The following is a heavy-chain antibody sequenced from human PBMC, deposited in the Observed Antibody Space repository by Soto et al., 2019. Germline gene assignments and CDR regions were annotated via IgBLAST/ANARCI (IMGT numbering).Heavy chain of an antibody. V-gene: IGHV3-64*07. CDR1: GLSFSSYT. Sequence: EVQLVESGGGLVQPGGSLRLSCTASGLSFSSYTMHWVRQAPGKGLEYLSAISGNGDSTYDADSVKGRFTISRDNSKNTLYLQMGSLRADDTAAYYCATKEGFDYWGQGTLVTVSS. CDR3: ATKEGFDY. CDR2: ISGNGDST. J-gene: IGHJ4*02.